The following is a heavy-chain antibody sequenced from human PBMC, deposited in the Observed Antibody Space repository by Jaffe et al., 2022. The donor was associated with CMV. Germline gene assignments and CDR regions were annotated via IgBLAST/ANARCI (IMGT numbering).Heavy chain of an antibody. Sequence: QVQLVQSGAEVKKPGASVKVSCKASGYTFTGYYMHWVRQAPGQGLEWMGWINPNSGGTNYAQKFQGWVTMTRDTSISTAYMELSRLRSDDTAVYYCARGYCSSTSCQGSPYYYMDVWGKGTTVTVSS. CDR3: ARGYCSSTSCQGSPYYYMDV. J-gene: IGHJ6*03. CDR2: INPNSGGT. V-gene: IGHV1-2*04. CDR1: GYTFTGYY. D-gene: IGHD2-2*01.